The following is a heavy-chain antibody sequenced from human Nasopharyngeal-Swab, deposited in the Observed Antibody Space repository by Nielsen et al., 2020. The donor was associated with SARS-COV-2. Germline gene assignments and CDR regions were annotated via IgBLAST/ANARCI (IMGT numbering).Heavy chain of an antibody. J-gene: IGHJ5*02. CDR3: ARVLEYSSSSPWFDP. Sequence: ASVKVSCKASGYTFTSYAMHWVRQAPGQRLEWMGWINAGNGNTKYSQKFQGRVTITRDTSACTAYMELSSLRSEDTAVYYCARVLEYSSSSPWFDPWCQGTLVTVSS. V-gene: IGHV1-3*01. D-gene: IGHD6-6*01. CDR2: INAGNGNT. CDR1: GYTFTSYA.